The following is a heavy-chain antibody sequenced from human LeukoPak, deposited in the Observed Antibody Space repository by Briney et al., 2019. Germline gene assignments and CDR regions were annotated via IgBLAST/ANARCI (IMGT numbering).Heavy chain of an antibody. V-gene: IGHV1-18*01. Sequence: ASVKVSCKASGYCFTTYGISWVRQAPGQGLEWMGWISTYNGNTNYAQKLQDRVTMTTDTSTSTAYMELRSLRYDDTAVYYCARDSGYGDYVGNPWGQGTLVTVSS. CDR2: ISTYNGNT. CDR3: ARDSGYGDYVGNP. J-gene: IGHJ5*02. CDR1: GYCFTTYG. D-gene: IGHD4-17*01.